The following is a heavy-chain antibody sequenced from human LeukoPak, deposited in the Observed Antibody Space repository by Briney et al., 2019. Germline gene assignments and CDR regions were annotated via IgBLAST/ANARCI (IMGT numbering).Heavy chain of an antibody. D-gene: IGHD1-26*01. J-gene: IGHJ3*02. CDR3: ARIEWERLGRAFDI. V-gene: IGHV3-23*01. CDR1: GFTFSSYA. Sequence: PGGSLRLSCAASGFTFSSYAITWVRQAPGKGLEWVSAVSSNGAKTYYADSVKGRFTISRDNSKNTLYLQMNSLRAEDMAVYYCARIEWERLGRAFDIWGQGTMVTVSS. CDR2: VSSNGAKT.